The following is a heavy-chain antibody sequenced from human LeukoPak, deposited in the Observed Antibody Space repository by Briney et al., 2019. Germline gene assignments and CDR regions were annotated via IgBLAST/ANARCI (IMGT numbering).Heavy chain of an antibody. CDR2: ISSSSSYI. D-gene: IGHD3-3*01. Sequence: PGGSLRLSCAASGFTFSSYSMNWVRQAPGKGLERVSSISSSSSYIYYADSVKGRFTISRDNAKNSLYLQMNSLRAEDTAVYYCARDGVVDFWISYGTYNYYYYMDVWGKGTTVTVSS. V-gene: IGHV3-21*01. CDR1: GFTFSSYS. CDR3: ARDGVVDFWISYGTYNYYYYMDV. J-gene: IGHJ6*03.